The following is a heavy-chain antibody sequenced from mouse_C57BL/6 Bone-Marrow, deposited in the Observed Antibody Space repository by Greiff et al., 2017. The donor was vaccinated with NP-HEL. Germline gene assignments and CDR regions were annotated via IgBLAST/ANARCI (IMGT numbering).Heavy chain of an antibody. V-gene: IGHV7-1*01. Sequence: EVKVVESGGGLVQSGRSLRLSCATSGFTFSDFYMEWVRQAPGKGLEWIAASRNKANDYTTEYSASVKGRFIVSRDTSQSILYLQMNALRAEDTAIYYCARDAKGNLYYAMDYWGQGTSVTVSS. CDR1: GFTFSDFY. CDR2: SRNKANDYTT. J-gene: IGHJ4*01. CDR3: ARDAKGNLYYAMDY. D-gene: IGHD2-1*01.